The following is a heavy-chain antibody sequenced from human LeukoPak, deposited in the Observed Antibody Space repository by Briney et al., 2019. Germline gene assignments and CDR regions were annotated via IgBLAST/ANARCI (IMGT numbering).Heavy chain of an antibody. CDR1: GDSVSSSIAA. CDR3: AKDCGTGPFACSH. V-gene: IGHV6-1*01. Sequence: SQTLSLTCAISGDSVSSSIAAWNWIRQSPSRGLEWLGRTYYRSKWYNDYAVSVRSRITIDPDTSKNQFSLQLNSVTPEDTAVYYCAKDCGTGPFACSHWGQGTLVTVSS. D-gene: IGHD2-15*01. CDR2: TYYRSKWYN. J-gene: IGHJ4*02.